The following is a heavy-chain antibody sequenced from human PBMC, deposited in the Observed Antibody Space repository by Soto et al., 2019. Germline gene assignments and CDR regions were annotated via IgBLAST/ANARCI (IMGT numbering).Heavy chain of an antibody. J-gene: IGHJ5*01. Sequence: QVQLVQSGAEVKTPGASVKVSCKASGYTFATYDINWVRQAPGQGLEWMGWMNPNSGNTGYAQKFQGRLTMTRDTALSVAHMQLSSLRNEVTAVYYCARRDGYNFNWLDSWGQGTLVTVSA. CDR3: ARRDGYNFNWLDS. V-gene: IGHV1-8*01. CDR2: MNPNSGNT. CDR1: GYTFATYD. D-gene: IGHD2-21*01.